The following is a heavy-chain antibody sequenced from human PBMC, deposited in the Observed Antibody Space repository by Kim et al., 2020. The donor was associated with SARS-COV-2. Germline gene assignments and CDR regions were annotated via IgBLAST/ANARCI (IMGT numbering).Heavy chain of an antibody. CDR3: ARLPHDSSGYVDS. Sequence: SETLSLTCTVSGGSISSSFNYWGWIRQPPGKGLEWIGSVYHSGSTYDSPSLKSRVTVSVDTSKNEFYRKVTSVTAADTAVYFCARLPHDSSGYVDSWGPGILVTVSS. V-gene: IGHV4-39*01. D-gene: IGHD3-22*01. CDR2: VYHSGST. CDR1: GGSISSSFNY. J-gene: IGHJ4*02.